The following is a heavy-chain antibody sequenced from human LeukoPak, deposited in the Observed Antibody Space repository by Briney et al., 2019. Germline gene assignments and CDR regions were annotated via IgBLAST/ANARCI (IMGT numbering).Heavy chain of an antibody. CDR1: GYSFTSYW. CDR2: IYPGDSDT. Sequence: GESLKISCEGSGYSFTSYWIGWVRQMPGRGLEWMGTIYPGDSDTRYSPSFQGRVTISADKSISTAYLQWGSLKASVTAMYYCARRLQYYYAMDVWGQGTTVTVSS. CDR3: ARRLQYYYAMDV. J-gene: IGHJ6*02. V-gene: IGHV5-51*01. D-gene: IGHD4-11*01.